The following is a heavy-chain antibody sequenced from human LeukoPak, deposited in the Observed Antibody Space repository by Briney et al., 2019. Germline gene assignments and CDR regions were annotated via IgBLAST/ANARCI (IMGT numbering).Heavy chain of an antibody. J-gene: IGHJ6*02. V-gene: IGHV1-69*04. CDR1: GATFNNYV. CDR3: ARGFGGSSGSSDYYGMDV. D-gene: IGHD6-19*01. CDR2: IIPSLDIV. Sequence: SVKVSCKASGATFNNYVITWVRQAPGQGLEWMAMIIPSLDIVNYAQTFQDRLTVTADKSTSTAYMELRSLRSEDTAVYYCARGFGGSSGSSDYYGMDVWGQGTTVTVSS.